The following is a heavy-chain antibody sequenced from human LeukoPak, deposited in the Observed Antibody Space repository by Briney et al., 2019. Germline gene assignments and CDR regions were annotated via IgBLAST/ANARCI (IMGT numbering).Heavy chain of an antibody. CDR1: AFSCSTNS. D-gene: IGHD4-17*01. V-gene: IGHV5-51*01. Sequence: RWGSLMLSCCNSAFSCSTNSMSCVRHEPGEELVWVIAIICTGDSDTRYSPSFQGKGTISANKTISTAYLQRSSLKTSDTAMYYCARHSGLARLSTVNTLDYWGQGTLVTVSS. J-gene: IGHJ4*02. CDR2: ICTGDSDT. CDR3: ARHSGLARLSTVNTLDY.